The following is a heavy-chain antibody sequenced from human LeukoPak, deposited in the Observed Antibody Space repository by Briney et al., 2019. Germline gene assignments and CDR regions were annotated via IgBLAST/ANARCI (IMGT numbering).Heavy chain of an antibody. CDR2: IYSGGST. CDR1: GFTFTDYY. J-gene: IGHJ4*02. D-gene: IGHD5-12*01. V-gene: IGHV3-53*01. CDR3: ARDPFGGGYDGDY. Sequence: GGSLRVSCAASGFTFTDYYMSWVRQAPGKGLEWVSVIYSGGSTYYADSVKGRFTISRDNSKNTLYLQMNSLRAEDTAVYYCARDPFGGGYDGDYWGQGTLVTVSS.